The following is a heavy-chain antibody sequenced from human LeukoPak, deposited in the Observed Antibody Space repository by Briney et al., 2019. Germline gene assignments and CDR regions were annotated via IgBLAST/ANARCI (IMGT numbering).Heavy chain of an antibody. D-gene: IGHD1-26*01. CDR1: GFIFSSYG. CDR3: AKGDYSGSYYFDY. Sequence: GGSLRLSCAASGFIFSSYGMSWVRQAPGKRLEWVSVSGSGGSTYYADSVKGRFTISRDNSKNTLYLQMNSLRAEDTAVYYCAKGDYSGSYYFDYWGQGTLVTVSS. V-gene: IGHV3-23*01. J-gene: IGHJ4*02. CDR2: SGSGGST.